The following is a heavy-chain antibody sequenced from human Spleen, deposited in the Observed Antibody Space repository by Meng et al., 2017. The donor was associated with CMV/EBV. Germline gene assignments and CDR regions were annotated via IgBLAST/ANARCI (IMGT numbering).Heavy chain of an antibody. J-gene: IGHJ1*01. D-gene: IGHD2-21*01. CDR3: SRDYCGGDCYSLGH. CDR2: INYSGIT. V-gene: IGHV4-61*01. Sequence: SETLSLTCTVSGDSVTSGSYYWSWIRQPPGKGLEWIGYINYSGITNYNPSLKSRVTISVDTSKNQFSLRLSSVTAADTAMYYCSRDYCGGDCYSLGHWGRGSLVTVSS. CDR1: GDSVTSGSYY.